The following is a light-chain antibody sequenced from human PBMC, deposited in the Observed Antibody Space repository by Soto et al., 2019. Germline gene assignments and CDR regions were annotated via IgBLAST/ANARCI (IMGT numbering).Light chain of an antibody. CDR2: DVS. CDR1: SSDVGGYNH. CDR3: SSYTSSSPL. J-gene: IGLJ2*01. V-gene: IGLV2-14*01. Sequence: QSALTQPASVSGSPGQSITISCTGTSSDVGGYNHVSWYQQHPGKAPKLMIYDVSTRPSGVSNRFSGSKSGNTASLPISGLQAEDEADYYCSSYTSSSPLFGGGTKLTVL.